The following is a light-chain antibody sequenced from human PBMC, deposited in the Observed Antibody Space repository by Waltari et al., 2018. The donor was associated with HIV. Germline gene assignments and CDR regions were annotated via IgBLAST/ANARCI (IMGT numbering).Light chain of an antibody. CDR3: QSYDRGLSGPV. CDR1: TSHLGAGYD. CDR2: SDT. J-gene: IGLJ2*01. Sequence: QSVLRQPPSVSGATGQRVTLSCVGSTSHLGAGYDVPWYQHVPGTGPKLLIYSDTKRPSGVPDRFSGSKSGTSGFLAITGLQADDEADYYCQSYDRGLSGPVFGGGTKLTVL. V-gene: IGLV1-40*01.